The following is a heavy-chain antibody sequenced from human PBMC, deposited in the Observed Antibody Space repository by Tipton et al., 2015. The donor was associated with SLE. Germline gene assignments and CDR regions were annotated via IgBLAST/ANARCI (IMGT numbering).Heavy chain of an antibody. Sequence: TLSLTCTVSGYSISSGFYWSWIRQPPGKGLEWIAYIYYSGTTNYNPSLKSRVSISVDTSKNHFSLNLYSVTAADTAVYYCARGSRGVGFDVWGHGTTVIVSS. D-gene: IGHD3-10*01. CDR1: GYSISSGFY. CDR3: ARGSRGVGFDV. J-gene: IGHJ6*02. V-gene: IGHV4-61*03. CDR2: IYYSGTT.